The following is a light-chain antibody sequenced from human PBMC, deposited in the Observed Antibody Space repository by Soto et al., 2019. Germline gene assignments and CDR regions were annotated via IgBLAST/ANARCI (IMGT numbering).Light chain of an antibody. Sequence: DIQMTQSPSSLSASVGDRVTITCRASQDIRSDLGWFQQKTGKAPKRLIYAASTLESRVPSRFSGSRSGTEFTLTISSLQPEVFATYYCLQHNSYPFTFGPGTKVDIK. J-gene: IGKJ3*01. CDR2: AAS. CDR1: QDIRSD. V-gene: IGKV1-17*01. CDR3: LQHNSYPFT.